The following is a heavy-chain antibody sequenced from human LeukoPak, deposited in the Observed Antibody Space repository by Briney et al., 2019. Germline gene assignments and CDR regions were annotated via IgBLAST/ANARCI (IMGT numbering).Heavy chain of an antibody. CDR2: ISGSDGNT. CDR3: ARGLWLTLNYFDY. Sequence: GGSLRLSCAASGFTFDNYAMSWVRQAPGKGLEWVSSISGSDGNTYYANSVKGRFTISRDNSKNMVYFQMNSLRAEDTAVYYCARGLWLTLNYFDYWGQGTLVTVSS. V-gene: IGHV3-23*01. D-gene: IGHD5-18*01. CDR1: GFTFDNYA. J-gene: IGHJ4*02.